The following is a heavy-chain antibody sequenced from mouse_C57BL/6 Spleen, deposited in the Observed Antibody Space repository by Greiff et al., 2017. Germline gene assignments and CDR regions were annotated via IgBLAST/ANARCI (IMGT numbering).Heavy chain of an antibody. Sequence: EVMLVESGGGLVKPGGSLKLSCAASGFTFSSYAMSWVRQTPEKRLEWVATISDGGSYTYYPDNVKGRFTISRDNAKNNLYLQMSHLKSEDTAMYYCARVYDYDGFAYWGQGTLVTVSA. CDR1: GFTFSSYA. J-gene: IGHJ3*01. CDR2: ISDGGSYT. D-gene: IGHD2-4*01. V-gene: IGHV5-4*03. CDR3: ARVYDYDGFAY.